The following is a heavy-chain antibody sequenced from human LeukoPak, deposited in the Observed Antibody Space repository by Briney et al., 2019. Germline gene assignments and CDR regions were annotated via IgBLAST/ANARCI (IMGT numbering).Heavy chain of an antibody. CDR2: ISGGGGAT. CDR1: GFTFSNYA. D-gene: IGHD7-27*01. Sequence: GGSLRLSCAASGFTFSNYAMSWVRQAPGKGLGWVSAISGGGGATNYADSVKGRFTLARDNSKNTLYLQINSLRVEDTAVYYCVKAIGNWGSGFDYWGQGTLVTVSS. CDR3: VKAIGNWGSGFDY. V-gene: IGHV3-23*01. J-gene: IGHJ4*02.